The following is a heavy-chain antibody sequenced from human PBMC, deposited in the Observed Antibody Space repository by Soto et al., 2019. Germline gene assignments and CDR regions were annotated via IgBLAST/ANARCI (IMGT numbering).Heavy chain of an antibody. J-gene: IGHJ3*02. D-gene: IGHD3-22*01. CDR1: GGTFSSYA. Sequence: QVQLVQSGAEVKKPGSSVKVSCKASGGTFSSYAISWVRQAPGQGLEWMGGIIPIFGTANYAQKFQGRVTITADEPTSTDYMELSSLRSEDTAVYYCARSRRGQPMIVVEGAFDIWGQGTMVTVSS. CDR3: ARSRRGQPMIVVEGAFDI. V-gene: IGHV1-69*12. CDR2: IIPIFGTA.